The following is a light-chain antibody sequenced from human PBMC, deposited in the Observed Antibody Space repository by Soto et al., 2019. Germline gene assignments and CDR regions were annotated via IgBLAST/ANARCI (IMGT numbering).Light chain of an antibody. CDR1: KSISSW. CDR3: QQYNSYSPT. J-gene: IGKJ1*01. CDR2: DAS. Sequence: DIKMTQPPSTLSSSVGDRVTITCGASKSISSWLAWYHQKPGKAPKLLIYDASSLESGVTSRFSGSGSGTEFTLTISSLQPDDFATYYCQQYNSYSPTFGQGTKVDIK. V-gene: IGKV1-5*01.